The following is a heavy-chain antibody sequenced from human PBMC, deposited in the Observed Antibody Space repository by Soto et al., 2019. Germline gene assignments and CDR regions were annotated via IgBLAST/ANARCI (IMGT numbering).Heavy chain of an antibody. V-gene: IGHV4-31*03. D-gene: IGHD3-9*01. Sequence: QVQLQESGPGLVKPSQTLSLTCTVSGGSISSGGYYWSWIRQHPGKGLEWIGYIYYSGSTYYNPSLKSRVTISVDTSKNQFSLKLSSVTAADTAVYYCARDFALFDWSDYYYGMDVWGQGTTVTVSS. J-gene: IGHJ6*02. CDR2: IYYSGST. CDR3: ARDFALFDWSDYYYGMDV. CDR1: GGSISSGGYY.